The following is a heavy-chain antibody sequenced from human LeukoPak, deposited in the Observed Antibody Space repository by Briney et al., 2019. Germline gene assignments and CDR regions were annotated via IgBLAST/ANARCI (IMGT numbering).Heavy chain of an antibody. D-gene: IGHD3-3*01. J-gene: IGHJ4*02. V-gene: IGHV3-23*01. CDR3: ARERQNKDFWSGGDY. CDR1: GFTFSSYA. Sequence: GSLRLSCAASGFTFSSYAMSWVRQAPGKGLEWVSGISGSGGSTYYADSVKGRFTISRDNAKNSLYLQMNSLRAEDTAVYYCARERQNKDFWSGGDYWGQGTLVTVSS. CDR2: ISGSGGST.